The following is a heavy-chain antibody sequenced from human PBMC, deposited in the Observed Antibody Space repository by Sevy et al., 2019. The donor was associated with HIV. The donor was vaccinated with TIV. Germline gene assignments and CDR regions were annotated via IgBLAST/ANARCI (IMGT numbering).Heavy chain of an antibody. Sequence: GGSLRLSCGVSGFTFSSYSMNWVRQAPGKGLEWVSYISSTSYTIYYADSMKGRFTISRDNAKNSVHLQMNSLRAEDTAVYYCARVVRSGQLLSGMDVWGQGTTVTVSS. J-gene: IGHJ6*02. CDR1: GFTFSSYS. CDR2: ISSTSYTI. CDR3: ARVVRSGQLLSGMDV. D-gene: IGHD2-2*01. V-gene: IGHV3-48*01.